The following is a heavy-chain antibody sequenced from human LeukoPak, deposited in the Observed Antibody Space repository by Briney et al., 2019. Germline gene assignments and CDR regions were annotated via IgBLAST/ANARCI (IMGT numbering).Heavy chain of an antibody. D-gene: IGHD3-10*01. CDR3: ARHSLVASGTYYYGMDV. V-gene: IGHV4-59*08. J-gene: IGHJ6*02. CDR2: IYFSGAT. Sequence: SETLSLTCTVSGGSISSHYWSWIRQPPGKGLEWIGYIYFSGATNYNPSLKSRVTISVDTSKNQFSLRLSSVTAADTAVYYCARHSLVASGTYYYGMDVWGQGITVTVSS. CDR1: GGSISSHY.